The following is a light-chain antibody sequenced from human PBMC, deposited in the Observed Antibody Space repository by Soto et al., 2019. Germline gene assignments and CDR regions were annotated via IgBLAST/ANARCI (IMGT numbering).Light chain of an antibody. CDR1: SSNIGAGFD. CDR3: QSYDTSLSGGSV. J-gene: IGLJ1*01. CDR2: GNN. V-gene: IGLV1-40*01. Sequence: QSALTQSPSVSGAPGQRGSISCTGTSSNIGAGFDVHWYQQLPATAPKLLIYGNNNRPSGVPDRFSGSKSGTSASLAITGLQAEDEADYYCQSYDTSLSGGSVFGTGTKVTVL.